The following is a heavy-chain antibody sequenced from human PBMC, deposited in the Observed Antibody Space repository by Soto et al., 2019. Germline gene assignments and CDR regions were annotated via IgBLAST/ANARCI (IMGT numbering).Heavy chain of an antibody. J-gene: IGHJ6*02. CDR1: GCTFSSYA. Sequence: GGSLRLSCAASGCTFSSYAMSWVRQAPGKGLEWVSAISGSGGSTYYADSVKGRFTISRDNSKNTLYLQMNSLRAEDTAVYYCAKARNYYYYGMDVWGQGTTVTVSS. CDR3: AKARNYYYYGMDV. CDR2: ISGSGGST. V-gene: IGHV3-23*01.